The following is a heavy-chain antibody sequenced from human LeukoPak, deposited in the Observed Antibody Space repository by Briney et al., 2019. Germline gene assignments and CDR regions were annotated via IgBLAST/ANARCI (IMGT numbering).Heavy chain of an antibody. CDR1: GFTFSIYA. CDR3: ARDWPNYYGSDGHYYRRDGDY. Sequence: GSLRLSCAASGFTFSIYAMSWVRQAPGKGLQWVSSITSRGESTWYVDSVKGRFTITRDNSENTLYLQMHSLRAEDTAVYYCARDWPNYYGSDGHYYRRDGDYWGRGTLVSVPS. J-gene: IGHJ4*02. D-gene: IGHD3-22*01. V-gene: IGHV3-23*01. CDR2: ITSRGEST.